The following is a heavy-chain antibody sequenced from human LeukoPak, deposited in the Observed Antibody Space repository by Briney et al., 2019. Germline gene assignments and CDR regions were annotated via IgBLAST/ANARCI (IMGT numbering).Heavy chain of an antibody. J-gene: IGHJ4*02. D-gene: IGHD3-3*01. CDR3: ARDKQAYDFWSGYYQGYFDY. Sequence: PGGSLRLSCVASGFTFSDYYMSWIRQAPGKGLEWVSYISSSGSTIYYADSVKGRFTISRDNAKNSLYLQMNSLRAEDTAVYYCARDKQAYDFWSGYYQGYFDYWGLGALVTVSS. CDR2: ISSSGSTI. CDR1: GFTFSDYY. V-gene: IGHV3-11*01.